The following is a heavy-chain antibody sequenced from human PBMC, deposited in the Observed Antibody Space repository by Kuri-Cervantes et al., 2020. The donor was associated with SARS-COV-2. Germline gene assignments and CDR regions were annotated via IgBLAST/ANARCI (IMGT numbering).Heavy chain of an antibody. Sequence: ESLKISCAVYGGSFSGYYWSWIRQPPGKGLEWIGSIYHSGSTYYNPSLKSRVAISVDTSKNQFSLKLSSVTAADTAVYYCARDSDDDVWSGYSTAEYFQHWGQGTLVTVSS. CDR1: GGSFSGYY. CDR3: ARDSDDDVWSGYSTAEYFQH. J-gene: IGHJ1*01. D-gene: IGHD3-3*01. V-gene: IGHV4-34*01. CDR2: IYHSGST.